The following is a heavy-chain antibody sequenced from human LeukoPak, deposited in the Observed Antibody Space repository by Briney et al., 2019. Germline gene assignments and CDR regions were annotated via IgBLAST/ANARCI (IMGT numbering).Heavy chain of an antibody. CDR1: GGSISSYY. CDR3: ARDVEDSSGGFDH. V-gene: IGHV4-59*01. D-gene: IGHD6-19*01. CDR2: THYSGST. Sequence: SETLSLTCTVSGGSISSYYWSWIRQPPGKGLEWIGYTHYSGSTSYNPSLKSRVTISVDTSKNQFSLKLSSVTAADTAVYYCARDVEDSSGGFDHWGQGTLVTVSS. J-gene: IGHJ5*02.